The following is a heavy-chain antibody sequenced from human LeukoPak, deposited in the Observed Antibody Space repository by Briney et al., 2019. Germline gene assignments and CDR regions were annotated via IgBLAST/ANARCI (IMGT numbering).Heavy chain of an antibody. CDR1: GFSFSNYA. CDR3: AKSSYYDASGYYREYYFDS. D-gene: IGHD3-22*01. Sequence: QPGGSLRLSCVPSGFSFSNYAMSWVRQAPGKGLEWVSSISGSGGSTHCVDSVKGRFTISRDKTKNTLYLQMNSLRAEDTAVYYCAKSSYYDASGYYREYYFDSWGQGTLVTVSS. CDR2: ISGSGGST. V-gene: IGHV3-23*01. J-gene: IGHJ4*02.